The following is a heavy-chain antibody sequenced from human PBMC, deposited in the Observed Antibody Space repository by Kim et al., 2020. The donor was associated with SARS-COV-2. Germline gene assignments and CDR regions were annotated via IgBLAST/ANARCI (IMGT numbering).Heavy chain of an antibody. Sequence: SETLSLTCTVSGGSISSSSYYWGWIRQPPGKGLEWIGSIYYSGSTYYNPSLKSRVTISVDTSKNQFSLKLSSVTAADTAVYYCAREDSGSYYPGAFDIWGQGTMVTVSS. V-gene: IGHV4-39*01. J-gene: IGHJ3*02. D-gene: IGHD1-26*01. CDR2: IYYSGST. CDR3: AREDSGSYYPGAFDI. CDR1: GGSISSSSYY.